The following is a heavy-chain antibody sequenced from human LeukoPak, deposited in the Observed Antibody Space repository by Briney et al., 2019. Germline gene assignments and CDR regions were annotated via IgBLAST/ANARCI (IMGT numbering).Heavy chain of an antibody. D-gene: IGHD5-18*01. Sequence: ASVKVSCKVSGYTFTDYYMHWVQQAPGKGLEWMGLVDPEDGETIYAEKFQGRVTITADTSTDTAYMELSSLRSEDTAVYYCATAPTWILDYWGQGTLVTVSS. CDR1: GYTFTDYY. J-gene: IGHJ4*02. V-gene: IGHV1-69-2*01. CDR2: VDPEDGET. CDR3: ATAPTWILDY.